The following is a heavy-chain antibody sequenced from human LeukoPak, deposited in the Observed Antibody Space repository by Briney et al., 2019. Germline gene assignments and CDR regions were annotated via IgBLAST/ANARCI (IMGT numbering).Heavy chain of an antibody. Sequence: SETLSLTCTVSGGSISSSSYYWGWIRQPPGKGLEWIGYIYHSGSTYYNPSLKSRVTISVDRSKNQFSLKLSSVTAADTAVYYCARVGIVALYFDYWGQGTLVTVSS. CDR1: GGSISSSSYY. CDR2: IYHSGST. D-gene: IGHD3-22*01. CDR3: ARVGIVALYFDY. J-gene: IGHJ4*02. V-gene: IGHV4-39*07.